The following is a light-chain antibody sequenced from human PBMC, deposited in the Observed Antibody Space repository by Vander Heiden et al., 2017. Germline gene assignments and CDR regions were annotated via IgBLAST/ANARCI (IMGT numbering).Light chain of an antibody. CDR3: QVGDSRV. Sequence: SSGLTQPHSVLVAAGQTTRITCGGNNIGSKSVHWDQQKPGQAPVLVVYDDSDRPSGISERCSGSNSGNTATLAISRVDAGDEADYYCQVGDSRVFGGGTKLPVL. V-gene: IGLV3-21*02. CDR2: DDS. CDR1: NIGSKS. J-gene: IGLJ3*02.